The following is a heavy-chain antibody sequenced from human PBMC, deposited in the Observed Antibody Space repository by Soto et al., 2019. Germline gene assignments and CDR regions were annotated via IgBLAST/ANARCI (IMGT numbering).Heavy chain of an antibody. V-gene: IGHV1-2*04. D-gene: IGHD3-3*01. CDR1: GYTFTGYY. CDR2: INPNSGGT. Sequence: ASVKVSCKASGYTFTGYYMHWVRQAPGQGLEWMGWINPNSGGTNYAQKFQGWVTMTRDTSISTAYMELSRLRSDDTAVYYCARMIWSGYPHLDYWGQGTLVTVSS. CDR3: ARMIWSGYPHLDY. J-gene: IGHJ4*02.